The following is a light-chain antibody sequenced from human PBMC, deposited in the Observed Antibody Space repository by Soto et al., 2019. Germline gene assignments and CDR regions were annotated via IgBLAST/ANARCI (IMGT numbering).Light chain of an antibody. CDR1: QRISNW. Sequence: EIQMTQSPSTLSASVGDRVTITCRASQRISNWLAWSQQKPGKAPKLLLYDASSLESGVASRFSGSGSGTEFTLTISSLQPDDFATYYCQQYNSYSGTFGQGTKLEIK. CDR2: DAS. J-gene: IGKJ2*01. V-gene: IGKV1-5*01. CDR3: QQYNSYSGT.